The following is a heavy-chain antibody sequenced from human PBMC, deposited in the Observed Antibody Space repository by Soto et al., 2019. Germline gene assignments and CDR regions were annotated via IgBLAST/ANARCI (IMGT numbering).Heavy chain of an antibody. CDR1: GFTFTSSA. D-gene: IGHD1-26*01. CDR3: AVPGSRRGAFDI. J-gene: IGHJ3*02. V-gene: IGHV1-58*01. CDR2: IVVGSGNT. Sequence: VASVKVSCKASGFTFTSSAVQWVRQARGQRLEWIGWIVVGSGNTNYAQKFQERVTITRDMSTSTAYMELSSLRSEDTAVYYCAVPGSRRGAFDIWGQGTMVTVSS.